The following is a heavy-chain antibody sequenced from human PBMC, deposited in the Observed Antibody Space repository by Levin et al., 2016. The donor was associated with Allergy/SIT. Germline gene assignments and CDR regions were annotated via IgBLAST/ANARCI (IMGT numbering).Heavy chain of an antibody. CDR2: IYYSGST. V-gene: IGHV4-59*01. Sequence: WIRQPPGKGLEWIGYIYYSGSTYYNPSLKSRVTISVDTSKNQFSLKLSSVTAADTAVYYCAAQKYYYGSGSYFKHDFDYWGQGTLVTVSS. CDR3: AAQKYYYGSGSYFKHDFDY. J-gene: IGHJ4*02. D-gene: IGHD3-10*01.